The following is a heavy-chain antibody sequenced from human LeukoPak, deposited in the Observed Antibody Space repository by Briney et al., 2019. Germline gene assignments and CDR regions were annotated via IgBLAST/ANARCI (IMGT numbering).Heavy chain of an antibody. V-gene: IGHV3-23*01. D-gene: IGHD2-2*01. J-gene: IGHJ6*02. CDR2: ISGSGGST. CDR3: ASQLRGAYYYYYGMDV. Sequence: GGSLRLSCAASGFTFSSYAMSWVRQAPGKGLEWVSAISGSGGSTYYADSVKGRFTISRDNSKNTLYLQMNSLRAEDTAVYYCASQLRGAYYYYYGMDVWGQGTTVTVSS. CDR1: GFTFSSYA.